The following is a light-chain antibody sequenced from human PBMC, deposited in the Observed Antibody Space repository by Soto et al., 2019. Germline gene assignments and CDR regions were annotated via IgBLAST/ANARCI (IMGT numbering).Light chain of an antibody. CDR3: QQYNNWPPIT. Sequence: EIVMTQSPATLPVSPGERATLSCRASQRISNNLAWYQQKPGQAPRLLIFGASFRATGIPARFSGSGSGTEFTLTLSSLQSEDFAVYYCQQYNNWPPITVGQGTRLEIK. J-gene: IGKJ5*01. CDR2: GAS. CDR1: QRISNN. V-gene: IGKV3-15*01.